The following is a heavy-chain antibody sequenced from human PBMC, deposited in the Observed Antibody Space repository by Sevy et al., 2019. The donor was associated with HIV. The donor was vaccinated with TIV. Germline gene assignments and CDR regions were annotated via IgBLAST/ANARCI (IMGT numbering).Heavy chain of an antibody. CDR3: AKEDYGGNLPNYFAS. CDR2: ISYDGNNR. V-gene: IGHV3-30*18. Sequence: GSLRLSCAASGFTFSDHGMHWVRQAPGKGLDWVAAISYDGNNRYYADSVKGRFTISRDNSKNTLYLQMDSVRPEDTALYYCAKEDYGGNLPNYFASWGQGTRVTVSS. J-gene: IGHJ4*02. D-gene: IGHD4-17*01. CDR1: GFTFSDHG.